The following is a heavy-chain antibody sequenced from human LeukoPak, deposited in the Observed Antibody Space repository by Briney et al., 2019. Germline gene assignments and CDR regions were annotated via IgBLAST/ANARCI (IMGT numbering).Heavy chain of an antibody. V-gene: IGHV1-69*13. D-gene: IGHD5-18*01. CDR3: ARVVDTAMGSYYMDV. J-gene: IGHJ6*03. CDR2: IIPIFGTA. Sequence: ASVKVSCKASGYTFTSYAMHWVRQAPGQGLEWMGGIIPIFGTANYAQKFQGRVTITADESTSTAYMELSSLRSEDTAVYYCARVVDTAMGSYYMDVWGKGTTVTISS. CDR1: GYTFTSYA.